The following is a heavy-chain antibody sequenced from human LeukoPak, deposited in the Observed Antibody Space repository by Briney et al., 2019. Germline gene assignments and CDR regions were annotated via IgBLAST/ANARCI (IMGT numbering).Heavy chain of an antibody. CDR1: GGSFSGYY. V-gene: IGHV4-34*01. CDR3: ARGRPRLWFGELLASSHDAFDI. J-gene: IGHJ3*02. D-gene: IGHD3-10*01. Sequence: SETLSLTCAVYGGSFSGYYWSWIRQPPGKGLEWIGEINHSGSTNYNPSLKSRVTISVDTSKNQFSLKLSSVTAADTAVYYCARGRPRLWFGELLASSHDAFDIWGKGQWSPSLQ. CDR2: INHSGST.